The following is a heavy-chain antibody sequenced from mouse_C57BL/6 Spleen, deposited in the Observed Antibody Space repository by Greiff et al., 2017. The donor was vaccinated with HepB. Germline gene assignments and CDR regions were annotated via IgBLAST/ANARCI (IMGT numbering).Heavy chain of an antibody. CDR3: ARDYSKGFAY. D-gene: IGHD2-5*01. V-gene: IGHV1-52*01. CDR1: GYTFTSYW. Sequence: QVQLKESGAELVRPGSSVKLSCKASGYTFTSYWMHWVKQRPIQGLEWIGNIDPSDSETHYNQKFKDKATLTVDKSSSTAYMQLSSLTSEDSAVYYCARDYSKGFAYRGQGTLVTVSA. CDR2: IDPSDSET. J-gene: IGHJ3*01.